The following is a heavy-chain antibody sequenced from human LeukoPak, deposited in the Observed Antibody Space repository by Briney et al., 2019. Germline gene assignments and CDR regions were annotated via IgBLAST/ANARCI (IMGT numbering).Heavy chain of an antibody. V-gene: IGHV3-21*04. D-gene: IGHD4-17*01. CDR1: GFTFSSYS. Sequence: GGSLRLSCAASGFTFSSYSMNWVRQAPGKGLEWVSSISSSSSYIYYADSVKGRFTISRDNAKNSLYLQMNSLRAEDTALYYCARVGIYGDYGRYFDYWGPGTLVTVSS. CDR2: ISSSSSYI. J-gene: IGHJ4*02. CDR3: ARVGIYGDYGRYFDY.